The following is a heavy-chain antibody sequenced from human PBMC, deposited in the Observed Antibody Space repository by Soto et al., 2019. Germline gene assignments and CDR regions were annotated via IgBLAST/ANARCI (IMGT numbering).Heavy chain of an antibody. CDR2: IYYSGST. Sequence: ASETLSLTCTVSGGSISSYYWSWIRQPPGKGLEWIGYIYYSGSTNYNPSLKSRVTISVDTSKNQFSLKLSSVTAADTAVYYCARDSYDSSGYYYGALDNWFDPWGQGTLVTV. V-gene: IGHV4-59*01. CDR1: GGSISSYY. J-gene: IGHJ5*02. D-gene: IGHD3-22*01. CDR3: ARDSYDSSGYYYGALDNWFDP.